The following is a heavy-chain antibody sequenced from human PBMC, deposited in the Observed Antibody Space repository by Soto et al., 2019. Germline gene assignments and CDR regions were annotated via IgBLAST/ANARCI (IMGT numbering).Heavy chain of an antibody. Sequence: QVQLVQSGAEVKKPGSSVKVSCKASGGTFSSYAINWVRQAPGQGLEWMGGIIPIFATADYAQKFQGRVTITADESTSPAYMELSSLRSADTAVYYCAQCLLGVNYYYGMDVWGQGTTVTVSS. CDR3: AQCLLGVNYYYGMDV. V-gene: IGHV1-69*12. CDR2: IIPIFATA. D-gene: IGHD3-16*01. CDR1: GGTFSSYA. J-gene: IGHJ6*02.